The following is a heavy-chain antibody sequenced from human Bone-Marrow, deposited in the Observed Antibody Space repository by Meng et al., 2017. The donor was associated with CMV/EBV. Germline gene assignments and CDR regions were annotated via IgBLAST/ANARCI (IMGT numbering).Heavy chain of an antibody. Sequence: SVKVSCKASGGTFSSYAISWVRQAPGQGLEWMGGIIPILGIANYAQKFQGRVTITADKSTSTAYMELSSLRSEDTAVYYCARDVVPAATLPGGAFDIWAQGTMATVPS. CDR3: ARDVVPAATLPGGAFDI. CDR2: IIPILGIA. D-gene: IGHD2-2*01. V-gene: IGHV1-69*10. J-gene: IGHJ3*02. CDR1: GGTFSSYA.